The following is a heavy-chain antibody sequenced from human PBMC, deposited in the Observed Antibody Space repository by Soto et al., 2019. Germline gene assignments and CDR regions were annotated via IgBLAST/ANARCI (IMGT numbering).Heavy chain of an antibody. CDR2: IWSDGSNK. CDR1: GFSFSDYG. J-gene: IGHJ6*03. V-gene: IGHV3-33*01. D-gene: IGHD1-20*01. CDR3: ARVSHNLNSREFYFSYNLDV. Sequence: QVQLVESGGGVVQPGRSLRLSCAASGFSFSDYGMHWVRQAPGKGVEWVAWIWSDGSNKYYEDSVKGRFTISRDNSKNTLLLQMNSVRVEDTAVYYCARVSHNLNSREFYFSYNLDVWGQGTTVTVSS.